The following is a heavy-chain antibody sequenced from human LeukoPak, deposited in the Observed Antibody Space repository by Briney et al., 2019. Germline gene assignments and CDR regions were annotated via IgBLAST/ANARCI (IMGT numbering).Heavy chain of an antibody. J-gene: IGHJ3*02. D-gene: IGHD3-9*01. CDR1: GYSFTSYW. Sequence: GESLKISCKGSGYSFTSYWIGWVRQMPGKGLEWMGIIYPGDSDTRYSPSFQGQVTISADKSISTAYLQWSSLKASDTAMYYCARGRYDILTGYSPGAFDIWGQGTMVTVSS. V-gene: IGHV5-51*01. CDR3: ARGRYDILTGYSPGAFDI. CDR2: IYPGDSDT.